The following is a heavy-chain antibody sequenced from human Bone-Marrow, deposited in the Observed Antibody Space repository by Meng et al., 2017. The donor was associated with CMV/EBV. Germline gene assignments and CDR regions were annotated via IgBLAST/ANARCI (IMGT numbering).Heavy chain of an antibody. CDR2: ISAYNGNT. J-gene: IGHJ5*02. CDR1: GYTFTSYD. D-gene: IGHD3-10*01. V-gene: IGHV1-18*01. Sequence: SVKVSCKASGYTFTSYDINWVRQATGQGLEWMGWISAYNGNTNYAQKLQGRVTMTTDTSTSTAYMELRSLRSDDTAVYYCARETGITMVRGIFGFDPWGQGTLVTVSS. CDR3: ARETGITMVRGIFGFDP.